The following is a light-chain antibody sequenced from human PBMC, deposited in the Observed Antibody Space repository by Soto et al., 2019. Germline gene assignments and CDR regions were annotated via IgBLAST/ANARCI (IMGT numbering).Light chain of an antibody. CDR1: SSDVGRYNY. V-gene: IGLV2-14*01. Sequence: QSALTQPASVSGSPGRSITISCTGTSSDVGRYNYVSWYQQHPGKAPKLMIYDVSNRPSGVSNRFSGSKSGNTASLTISGLQTEDEADYYCCSYTSSNTVVFGGGTKLTVL. CDR2: DVS. J-gene: IGLJ2*01. CDR3: CSYTSSNTVV.